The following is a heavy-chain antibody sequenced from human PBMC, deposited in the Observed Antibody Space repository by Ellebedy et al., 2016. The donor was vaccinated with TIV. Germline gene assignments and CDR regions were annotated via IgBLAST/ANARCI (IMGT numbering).Heavy chain of an antibody. D-gene: IGHD1/OR15-1a*01. J-gene: IGHJ4*02. CDR1: GFTFSYYW. CDR2: INQDGSEK. CDR3: ARENWYNDY. Sequence: GESLKISCTASGFTFSYYWMSWVRQAPGKGLEWVGNINQDGSEKCYGDSVKGRFTISRDNAKNSVYLQMNSLRAEDTAVYYCARENWYNDYWGQGTLVTVSS. V-gene: IGHV3-7*04.